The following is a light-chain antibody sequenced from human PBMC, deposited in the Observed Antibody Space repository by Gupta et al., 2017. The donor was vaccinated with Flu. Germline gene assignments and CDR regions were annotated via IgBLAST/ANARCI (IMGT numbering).Light chain of an antibody. CDR2: LGS. CDR3: MQTLHSWT. J-gene: IGKJ1*01. CDR1: QSLLHSDGYNY. Sequence: DIVMTQSPLSLPVTPGEPASISCRSSQSLLHSDGYNYLDWYLQKPGQSPQLLINLGSNRASGVPDRFSGSGSGTEFTLNISRVEAEDVGFYFCMQTLHSWTFGQGTKVEIK. V-gene: IGKV2-28*01.